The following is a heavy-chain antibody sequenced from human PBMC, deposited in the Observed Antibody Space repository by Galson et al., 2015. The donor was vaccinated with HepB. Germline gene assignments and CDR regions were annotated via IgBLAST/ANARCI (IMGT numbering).Heavy chain of an antibody. V-gene: IGHV3-33*01. J-gene: IGHJ4*02. CDR1: ELTISSYG. Sequence: SLRLSCAASELTISSYGMHWVRQAPGKGLEWVASIWYDGSNKYYTDSVKGRFTISRDNSKSTMYLQMNSLRAEDTAVYYCSRGIYRTTVTTPDYWGQGTLVTVSS. D-gene: IGHD4-11*01. CDR3: SRGIYRTTVTTPDY. CDR2: IWYDGSNK.